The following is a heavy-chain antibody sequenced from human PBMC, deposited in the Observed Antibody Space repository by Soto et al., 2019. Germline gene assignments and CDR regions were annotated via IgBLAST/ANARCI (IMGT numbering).Heavy chain of an antibody. CDR2: IYRSGST. CDR3: ARGQRFSDCYDP. Sequence: QVQLQESGPGLVKPSETLSLNCTVTGGAISGYYWTWIRQSAGEGLEWIGRIYRSGSTNYNPSLNSRVTISRDTSMNYFSPRLTSVTAAYTAVYYCARGQRFSDCYDPWGQGTLVTVSS. D-gene: IGHD3-3*01. V-gene: IGHV4-4*07. J-gene: IGHJ5*02. CDR1: GGAISGYY.